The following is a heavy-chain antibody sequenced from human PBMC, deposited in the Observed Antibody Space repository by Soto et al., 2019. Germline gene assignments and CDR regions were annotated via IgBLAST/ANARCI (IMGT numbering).Heavy chain of an antibody. J-gene: IGHJ4*02. CDR1: GFTFSSYS. V-gene: IGHV3-48*01. CDR3: ARDTLATVTTMSFDY. D-gene: IGHD4-17*01. CDR2: ISSSSSTI. Sequence: GGSLRLSCAASGFTFSSYSMNWVRQAPGKGLEWVSYISSSSSTIYYADSVKGRFTISRDNAKNSLYLQMNSLRAEDTAVYYCARDTLATVTTMSFDYWGQGTRVTVSS.